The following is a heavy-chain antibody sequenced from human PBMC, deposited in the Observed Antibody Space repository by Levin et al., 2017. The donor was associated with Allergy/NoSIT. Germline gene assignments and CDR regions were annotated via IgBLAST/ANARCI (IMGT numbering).Heavy chain of an antibody. CDR2: INPSGGST. CDR1: GYPITNFH. V-gene: IGHV1-46*01. J-gene: IGHJ4*02. D-gene: IGHD6-19*01. Sequence: AASVKVSCKASGYPITNFHIHWVRQAPGQGLEWMGVINPSGGSTTFAQKFQGRLTLTTDTSSNTVYMELTGLRPDDTAVFYCARVPGGRWLAQFDFWGQGTLVTVSS. CDR3: ARVPGGRWLAQFDF.